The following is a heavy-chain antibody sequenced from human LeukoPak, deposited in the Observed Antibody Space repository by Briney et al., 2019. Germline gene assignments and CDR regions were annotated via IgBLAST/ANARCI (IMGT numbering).Heavy chain of an antibody. Sequence: SETLSLTCTLSGGSISNSRYYWTWIRQPAGKGLEWIGRIYTSGSTNYNPSLKSRVTMSTDTSKNQFSLKLSSVTAADTALYYCAGRIAAAGSLDYWGQGILVTVSS. CDR3: AGRIAAAGSLDY. D-gene: IGHD6-25*01. CDR1: GGSISNSRYY. V-gene: IGHV4-61*02. CDR2: IYTSGST. J-gene: IGHJ4*02.